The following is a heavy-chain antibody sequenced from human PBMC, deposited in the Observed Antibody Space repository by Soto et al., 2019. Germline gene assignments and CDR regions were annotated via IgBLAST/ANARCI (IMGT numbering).Heavy chain of an antibody. J-gene: IGHJ4*02. CDR3: ARVFSSGSGWMYYFDF. CDR2: IYYTGAT. D-gene: IGHD6-25*01. Sequence: QVELQESGPRLVKSSGTLSLTCKVSSGSISTSNWWSWVRQPPGKGLEWIGEIYYTGATNYNPSLKSRVTMTIDKSKDQFSLILTSATAADTAVYYCARVFSSGSGWMYYFDFWGQGILVSVSS. CDR1: SGSISTSNW. V-gene: IGHV4-4*02.